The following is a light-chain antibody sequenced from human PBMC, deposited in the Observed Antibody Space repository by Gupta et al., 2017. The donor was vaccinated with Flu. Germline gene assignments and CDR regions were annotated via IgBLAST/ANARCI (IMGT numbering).Light chain of an antibody. Sequence: PSSLSASVGDRVTITCRTNQSISIYLNWYQQRPGKAPKVLISAASSLQSGVPSRFSGSGSGTDFALSISSLQPEDFATYFCQQTDTYPVAFGGGTKVEIK. CDR2: AAS. J-gene: IGKJ4*01. CDR1: QSISIY. V-gene: IGKV1-39*01. CDR3: QQTDTYPVA.